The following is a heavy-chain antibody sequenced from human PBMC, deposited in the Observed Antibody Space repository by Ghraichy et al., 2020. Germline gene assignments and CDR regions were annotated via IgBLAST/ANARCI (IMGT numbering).Heavy chain of an antibody. CDR1: GFTFSDYY. J-gene: IGHJ4*02. Sequence: GGSLRLSCEVSGFTFSDYYLTWIRQAPGRGLEWVSYIGGRSGDTNYADSVKGRFTISRDNSKRSLYLQMNSLRVEDTAVYYCVADPRVGRGELYPVYWGQGTLVTVSS. V-gene: IGHV3-11*05. CDR2: IGGRSGDT. D-gene: IGHD2-15*01. CDR3: VADPRVGRGELYPVY.